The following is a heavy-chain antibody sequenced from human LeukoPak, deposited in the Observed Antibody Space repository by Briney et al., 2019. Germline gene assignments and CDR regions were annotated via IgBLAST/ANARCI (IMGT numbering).Heavy chain of an antibody. Sequence: GGSLRLSCAASGFTFSIYWMHWVRQAPGKGLVWVSRIKSDGSTNYADSVKGRFTISRDNAKNTVSLQMNSLSAEDTGVYFCARAPSEIGGYYPEYFRHWGQGTLVTVSS. D-gene: IGHD3-22*01. CDR1: GFTFSIYW. CDR2: IKSDGST. V-gene: IGHV3-74*01. CDR3: ARAPSEIGGYYPEYFRH. J-gene: IGHJ1*01.